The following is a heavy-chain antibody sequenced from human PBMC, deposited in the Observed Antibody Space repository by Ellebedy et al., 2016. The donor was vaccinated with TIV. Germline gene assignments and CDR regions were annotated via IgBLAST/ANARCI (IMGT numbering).Heavy chain of an antibody. J-gene: IGHJ4*02. Sequence: AASVKVSCKASGYTFTGYYIHWVRQAPGQGLEWVAWINPNSGDTAYAQNLQGRVTVTGDTSISTAYMELSRLISDDKAVYYCVIYLTNYGSSSYWGQGTLVTVSS. D-gene: IGHD3-22*01. CDR2: INPNSGDT. CDR1: GYTFTGYY. V-gene: IGHV1-2*02. CDR3: VIYLTNYGSSSY.